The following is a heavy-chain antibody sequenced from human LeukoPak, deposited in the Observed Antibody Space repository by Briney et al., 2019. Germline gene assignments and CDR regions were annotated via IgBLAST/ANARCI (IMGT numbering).Heavy chain of an antibody. CDR3: ARGPSGSVPLYFDY. Sequence: GGSLRLSCAASGFTFDDYGMTWGRQAPGKGLEWVSGINWNGGYTHYADSVKGRFTISRDNAKNSIYVQMTSLRADDTALYYCARGPSGSVPLYFDYWGQGTLVTVSS. CDR2: INWNGGYT. CDR1: GFTFDDYG. D-gene: IGHD3-10*01. J-gene: IGHJ4*02. V-gene: IGHV3-20*04.